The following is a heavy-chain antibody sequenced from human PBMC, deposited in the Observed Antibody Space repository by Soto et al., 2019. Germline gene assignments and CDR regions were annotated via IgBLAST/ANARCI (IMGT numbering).Heavy chain of an antibody. J-gene: IGHJ6*02. CDR2: INHSGST. CDR3: ARGTGYYYGMDV. CDR1: GGSFSGYY. D-gene: IGHD3-10*01. V-gene: IGHV4-34*01. Sequence: SETLSLTXAVYGGSFSGYYWSWIRQPPGKGLEWIGEINHSGSTNYNPSLKSRVTISVDTSKNQFSLKLSSVTAADTAVYYCARGTGYYYGMDVWGQGTTVTVS.